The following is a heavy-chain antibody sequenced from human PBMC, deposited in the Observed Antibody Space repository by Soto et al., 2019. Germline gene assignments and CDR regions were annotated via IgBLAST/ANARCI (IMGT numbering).Heavy chain of an antibody. D-gene: IGHD3-16*01. Sequence: GGSLRLSCAASGFTFSSYGIHWVRPAPGKGLEWVAVIWYDGSNKYYAASVKGRFTISRDNSKNTLYLQMNSLGVEDTAVYSCARDNTIGGRYFDYWGQGTLVTVSS. V-gene: IGHV3-33*01. CDR2: IWYDGSNK. CDR3: ARDNTIGGRYFDY. J-gene: IGHJ4*02. CDR1: GFTFSSYG.